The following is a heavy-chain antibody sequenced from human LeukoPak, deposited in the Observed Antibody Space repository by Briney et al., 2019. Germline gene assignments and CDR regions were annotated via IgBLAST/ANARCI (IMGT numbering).Heavy chain of an antibody. CDR1: GYTFTGYY. Sequence: ASVKVSCKASGYTFTGYYMHWVRQAPGQGLEWMGWINPNSGGTNYAQKFQGRVTMTRDTSISTAYMELSRLRSDDTAVYYCARGGDIVVVYLGAFDIWGQGTMVTVSS. CDR2: INPNSGGT. J-gene: IGHJ3*02. V-gene: IGHV1-2*02. D-gene: IGHD2-2*01. CDR3: ARGGDIVVVYLGAFDI.